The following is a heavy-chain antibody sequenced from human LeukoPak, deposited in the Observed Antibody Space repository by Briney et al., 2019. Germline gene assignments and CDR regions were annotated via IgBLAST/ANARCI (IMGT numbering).Heavy chain of an antibody. CDR3: AKTLWGLTLLSSDY. J-gene: IGHJ4*02. Sequence: TGGSLRLSCAASGFTFSSYWMHWVRQAPGKGLVWVSRINSDGSSTSYADSVKGRFTISRDNSKNTLYLHMNSLRLEDTAVYWCAKTLWGLTLLSSDYWGQGTLVTVSS. CDR2: INSDGSST. CDR1: GFTFSSYW. D-gene: IGHD3-16*01. V-gene: IGHV3-74*01.